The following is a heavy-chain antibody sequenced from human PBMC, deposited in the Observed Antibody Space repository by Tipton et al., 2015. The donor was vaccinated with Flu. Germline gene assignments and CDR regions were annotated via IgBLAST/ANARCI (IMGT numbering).Heavy chain of an antibody. CDR1: GGSMSSQY. V-gene: IGHV4-59*11. CDR2: IYNSGST. Sequence: TLSLTCYVSGGSMSSQYWSWIRQPPGKGLEWIGYIYNSGSTDFNPSLKSRVTISLDTAKNQFSLKLSSVTAADTAVYYCARAGSYYRLDYWGQGTLVTVSS. CDR3: ARAGSYYRLDY. D-gene: IGHD1-26*01. J-gene: IGHJ4*02.